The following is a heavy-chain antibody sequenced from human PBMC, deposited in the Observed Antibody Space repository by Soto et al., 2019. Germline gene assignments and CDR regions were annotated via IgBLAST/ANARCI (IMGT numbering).Heavy chain of an antibody. CDR1: GFTFTTYA. J-gene: IGHJ4*02. V-gene: IGHV3-23*01. CDR2: ITANGGRT. Sequence: GGSLRLSCAASGFTFTTYAMAWVRQAPGKGLEWVSSITANGGRTYYAGSVKGRFTISRDSSKNTLYLQMNSLRADDTAVYYCAKDQASGQGSFDSWGQGTLVTVSS. CDR3: AKDQASGQGSFDS.